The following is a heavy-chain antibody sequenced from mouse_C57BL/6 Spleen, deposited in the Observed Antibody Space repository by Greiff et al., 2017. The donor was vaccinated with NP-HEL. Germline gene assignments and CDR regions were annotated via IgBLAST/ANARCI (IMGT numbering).Heavy chain of an antibody. CDR1: GFTFSSYA. V-gene: IGHV5-4*01. CDR2: ISDGGSYT. J-gene: IGHJ2*01. D-gene: IGHD3-2*01. Sequence: EVKVVESGGGLVKPGGSLKLSCAASGFTFSSYAMSWVRQTPEKRLEWVATISDGGSYTYYPDNVKGRFTISRDNAKNNLYRQMSHLKSEDTAMYYCARETAHFDYWGQGTTLTVSS. CDR3: ARETAHFDY.